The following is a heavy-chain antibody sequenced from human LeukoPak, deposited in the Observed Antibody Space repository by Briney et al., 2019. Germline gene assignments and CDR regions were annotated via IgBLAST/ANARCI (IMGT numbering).Heavy chain of an antibody. CDR2: INPNSGVI. J-gene: IGHJ4*02. V-gene: IGHV1-2*02. D-gene: IGHD3-22*01. CDR1: GYTFAGYY. Sequence: GASVKASCKASGYTFAGYYIHWVRQAPGQGREWVGWINPNSGVINSEQKFQGRVAMTRDASISTAYMELNGLKSDDTAVYYCARDRDYSDTSGLFDYWGQGTLVTVSS. CDR3: ARDRDYSDTSGLFDY.